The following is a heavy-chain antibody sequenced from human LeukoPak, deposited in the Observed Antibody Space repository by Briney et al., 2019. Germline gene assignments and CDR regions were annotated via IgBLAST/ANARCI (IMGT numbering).Heavy chain of an antibody. Sequence: SETLSLTCAGSGFSLSSGYSWGWIRQPPGKGLEWIGCIRHSGRTYYERSLKSRVTISVDPSKTQFSLKLRSVTAADTAVYYCARLPAGSRYYYYYYMDVWGKGTTVTVSS. D-gene: IGHD2-2*01. J-gene: IGHJ6*03. CDR2: IRHSGRT. CDR3: ARLPAGSRYYYYYYMDV. CDR1: GFSLSSGYS. V-gene: IGHV4-38-2*01.